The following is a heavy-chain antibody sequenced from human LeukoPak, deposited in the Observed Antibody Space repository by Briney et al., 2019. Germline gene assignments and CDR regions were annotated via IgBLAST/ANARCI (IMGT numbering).Heavy chain of an antibody. Sequence: GGSLRLSCAASGFTFSTYAIHWVRQAPGKGLDWVAVISYDGIKKYYADSVKGRFTISRDNSKNMLYLEMSSLRAEDTALYYCAKDSSHYYGTGIDHWGQGTLVTVSS. CDR1: GFTFSTYA. CDR2: ISYDGIKK. CDR3: AKDSSHYYGTGIDH. V-gene: IGHV3-30*04. D-gene: IGHD3-10*01. J-gene: IGHJ4*02.